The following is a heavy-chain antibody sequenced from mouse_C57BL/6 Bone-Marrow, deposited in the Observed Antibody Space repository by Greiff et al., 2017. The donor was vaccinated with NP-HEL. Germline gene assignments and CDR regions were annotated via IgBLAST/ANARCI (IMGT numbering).Heavy chain of an antibody. Sequence: QVQLKESGAELVKPGASVKVSCKASGYTFTSYWMHWVKQRPGQGLEWIGRIHPSDGDANYNQKFKGKATLTVDKSSSTAYMELSSLTSEDSAVYYCAIGKTVSTGPRGWGQGITLSV. V-gene: IGHV1-74*01. D-gene: IGHD3-2*02. CDR3: AIGKTVSTGPRG. CDR1: GYTFTSYW. CDR2: IHPSDGDA. J-gene: IGHJ2*01.